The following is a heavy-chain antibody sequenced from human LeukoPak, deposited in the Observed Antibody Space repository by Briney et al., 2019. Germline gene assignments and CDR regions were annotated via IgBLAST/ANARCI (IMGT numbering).Heavy chain of an antibody. D-gene: IGHD3/OR15-3a*01. J-gene: IGHJ5*02. CDR1: AYSITIDNY. CDR3: AKEVARRTGGFDP. CDR2: IYHSGTA. V-gene: IGHV4-38-2*02. Sequence: SETLSLTCTVSAYSITIDNYWIWIRQSPGTGPEWIGSIYHSGTAYYNPSLKSRVTISADTSKNQFSLKLNSVTATDTAVYYCAKEVARRTGGFDPWGQGTLVTVSS.